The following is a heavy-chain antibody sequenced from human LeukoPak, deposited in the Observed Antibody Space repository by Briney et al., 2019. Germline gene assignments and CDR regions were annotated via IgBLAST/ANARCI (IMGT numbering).Heavy chain of an antibody. V-gene: IGHV3-21*04. CDR1: GFTFSSYS. J-gene: IGHJ3*02. Sequence: PGGSLRLSCAASGFTFSSYSMNWVRQAPGKGLEWVSSISSSSSYIYYADSVKGRFTISRDNAKNSLYLQMNSLRAEDTALYYCARVRIAAADAFDIWGQGTMVTVSS. CDR3: ARVRIAAADAFDI. D-gene: IGHD6-13*01. CDR2: ISSSSSYI.